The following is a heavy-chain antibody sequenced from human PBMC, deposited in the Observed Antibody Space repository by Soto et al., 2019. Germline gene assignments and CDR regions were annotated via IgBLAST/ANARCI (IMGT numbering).Heavy chain of an antibody. Sequence: ASVKVSCKASGYTFTSYDINWVRQATGQGLEWMGWMNPNSGNTGYAQKFQGRVTMTRNTSISTAYMELSSLRSEDTAVYYCARVLGFGELLRYSFDYWAQETLVTVSS. V-gene: IGHV1-8*01. CDR1: GYTFTSYD. J-gene: IGHJ4*02. CDR2: MNPNSGNT. D-gene: IGHD3-10*01. CDR3: ARVLGFGELLRYSFDY.